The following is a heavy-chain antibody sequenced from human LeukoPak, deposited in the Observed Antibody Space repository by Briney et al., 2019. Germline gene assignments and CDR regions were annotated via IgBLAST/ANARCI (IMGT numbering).Heavy chain of an antibody. J-gene: IGHJ4*02. Sequence: TGGSLRLSCAASGFTVSSNYMSWVRQAPGKGLEWVSAISGSGGSTYYADSVKGRFTISRDNSKNTLYLQMNSLRAEDTAVYYCAKGKGATVTTLDYWGQGTLVTVSS. V-gene: IGHV3-23*01. CDR2: ISGSGGST. CDR3: AKGKGATVTTLDY. CDR1: GFTVSSNY. D-gene: IGHD4-17*01.